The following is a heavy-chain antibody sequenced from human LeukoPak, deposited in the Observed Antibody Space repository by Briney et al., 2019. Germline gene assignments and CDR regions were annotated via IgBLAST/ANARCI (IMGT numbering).Heavy chain of an antibody. CDR2: A. J-gene: IGHJ5*02. Sequence: ANYAQKFQGRVTITADESTSTAYMELSSLRSEDTAVYYCARGLHYYDSREHWFDPWGQGTLVTVSS. CDR3: ARGLHYYDSREHWFDP. D-gene: IGHD3-22*01. V-gene: IGHV1-69*01.